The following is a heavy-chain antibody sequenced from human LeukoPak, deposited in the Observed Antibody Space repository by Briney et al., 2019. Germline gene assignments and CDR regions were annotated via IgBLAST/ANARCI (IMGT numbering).Heavy chain of an antibody. CDR2: INHSGST. CDR3: ARNHGLRYFDWSPRKYDAFDI. D-gene: IGHD3-9*01. J-gene: IGHJ3*02. V-gene: IGHV4-34*01. Sequence: WXWXRXPPXKGLEWIGEINHSGSTNFNPSLKSRVTISVDTSKNQFSLKLSSVTAADTAVYYCARNHGLRYFDWSPRKYDAFDIWGQGTMVTVSS.